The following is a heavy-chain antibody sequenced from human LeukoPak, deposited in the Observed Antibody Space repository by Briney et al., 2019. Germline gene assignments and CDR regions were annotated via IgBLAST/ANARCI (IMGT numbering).Heavy chain of an antibody. V-gene: IGHV3-23*01. Sequence: PGGSLSLSCAASGFTFSSYAMSWVRQAAGRGLEGVSSISGSGGSTYYADSVKGRFTLSRDNSKNTLYLQMNSLRAEDTAVYYCAKDVGHCTNGVCYYYFDNWGQGTLVTVSS. CDR2: ISGSGGST. J-gene: IGHJ4*02. CDR1: GFTFSSYA. CDR3: AKDVGHCTNGVCYYYFDN. D-gene: IGHD2-8*01.